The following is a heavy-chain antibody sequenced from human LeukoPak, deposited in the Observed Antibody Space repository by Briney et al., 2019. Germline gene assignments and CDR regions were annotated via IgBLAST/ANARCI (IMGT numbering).Heavy chain of an antibody. V-gene: IGHV4-34*01. Sequence: SETLSLTCAVYGGSFSGYYWRWIRHPPGKGLEWIGEINHSGSTNYNPSLKSRVTISVDTSKDQFSLKLRSVTAADTAVYYCGRDTAWFDPWGQGTLVNVSS. D-gene: IGHD2-2*02. CDR1: GGSFSGYY. CDR2: INHSGST. J-gene: IGHJ5*02. CDR3: GRDTAWFDP.